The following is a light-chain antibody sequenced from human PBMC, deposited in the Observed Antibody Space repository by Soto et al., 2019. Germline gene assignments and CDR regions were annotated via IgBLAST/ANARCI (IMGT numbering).Light chain of an antibody. CDR1: QYVSNDY. Sequence: IVLTQSPGTLSLSPGDTATLSCRASQYVSNDYLAWYQQRPGQAPRLLIYGASTRATGIPARFSGSGSGTDLTLTISRLEPEDFAVYYCQQYGSSGTFGQGTKVDIK. V-gene: IGKV3-20*01. CDR2: GAS. J-gene: IGKJ1*01. CDR3: QQYGSSGT.